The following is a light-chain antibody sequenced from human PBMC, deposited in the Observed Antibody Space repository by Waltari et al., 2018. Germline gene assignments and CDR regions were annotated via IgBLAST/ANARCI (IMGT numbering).Light chain of an antibody. CDR2: DTF. CDR3: QQRNNWPLT. CDR1: PSVRSY. Sequence: EIVLTQSPATLSLSPGERATLSCRASPSVRSYLAWYQQKPGHAPRLLLYDTFNRASGIPARFSGSGAGTDFSLSITSLEPEDFAVYYCQQRNNWPLTFGGGTKVEIK. J-gene: IGKJ4*01. V-gene: IGKV3-11*01.